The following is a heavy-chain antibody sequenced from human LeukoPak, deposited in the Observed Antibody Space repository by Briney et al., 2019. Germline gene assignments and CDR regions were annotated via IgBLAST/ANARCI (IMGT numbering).Heavy chain of an antibody. CDR3: AKDRALLWFGEFPDY. J-gene: IGHJ4*02. Sequence: SETLSLTCAVYGGSFSGYYWSWIRQPPGKGLKWIGEINHSGSTNYNPSLKSRVTISVDTSKNQFSLKLSSVTAADTAVYYCAKDRALLWFGEFPDYWGQGTLVTVSS. CDR1: GGSFSGYY. D-gene: IGHD3-10*01. V-gene: IGHV4-34*01. CDR2: INHSGST.